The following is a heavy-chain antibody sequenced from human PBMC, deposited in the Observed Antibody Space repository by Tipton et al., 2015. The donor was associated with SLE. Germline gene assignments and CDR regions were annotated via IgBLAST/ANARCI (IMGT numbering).Heavy chain of an antibody. Sequence: TLSLTCAVSGYSISSGYYWGWIRQPPGKGLEWIGSIYHSGSTYYNPSLKSRVTISVDTSKNQFSLKLSSVTAADTAVYYCASPVGITMVQGVHDAFDIWGQGTMVTVSS. CDR3: ASPVGITMVQGVHDAFDI. D-gene: IGHD3-10*01. CDR2: IYHSGST. V-gene: IGHV4-38-2*01. J-gene: IGHJ3*02. CDR1: GYSISSGYY.